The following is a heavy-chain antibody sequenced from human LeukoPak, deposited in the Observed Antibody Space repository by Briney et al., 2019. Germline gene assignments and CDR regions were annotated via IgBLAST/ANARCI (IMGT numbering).Heavy chain of an antibody. CDR1: GGSITNYY. D-gene: IGHD3-22*01. Sequence: SETLSLTXTVSGGSITNYYWNWIRQSAGKGLEWLGHIYISGSTNYNPSLKSRVTMSVDTSKNQFSLKVNSVTAADTAVYYCARGNYDSTGYYYMGDTLDIWGQGTMVTVSS. CDR3: ARGNYDSTGYYYMGDTLDI. V-gene: IGHV4-4*07. CDR2: IYISGST. J-gene: IGHJ3*02.